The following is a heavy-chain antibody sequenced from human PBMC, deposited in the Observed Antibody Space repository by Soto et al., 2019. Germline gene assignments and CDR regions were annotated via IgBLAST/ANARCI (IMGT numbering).Heavy chain of an antibody. V-gene: IGHV3-30*03. J-gene: IGHJ4*02. D-gene: IGHD5-18*01. CDR3: ARDSGYSYGPLDY. CDR2: VSYDGIDE. Sequence: GGSLRLSCAASGFTFTSFGIHWVRQAPGKGLEWVAVVSYDGIDENYADSVKGRFSISRDNSKNTVYLQMNSLRGEGTAVYYCARDSGYSYGPLDYWGQGTLVTVSS. CDR1: GFTFTSFG.